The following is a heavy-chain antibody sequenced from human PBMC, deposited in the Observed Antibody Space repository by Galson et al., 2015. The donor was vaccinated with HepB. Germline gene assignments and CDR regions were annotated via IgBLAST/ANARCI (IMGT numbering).Heavy chain of an antibody. CDR1: GDSVSSHSAA. Sequence: CAISGDSVSSHSAAWNWIRQSPSRGLEWLGRTYYRSKWYNDYAVSVKSRITINPDTSKNQFSLQLNSLRAEDTAVYYCARHIAVAAHFDYWGQGTLVTVSS. CDR2: TYYRSKWYN. V-gene: IGHV6-1*01. D-gene: IGHD6-19*01. J-gene: IGHJ4*02. CDR3: ARHIAVAAHFDY.